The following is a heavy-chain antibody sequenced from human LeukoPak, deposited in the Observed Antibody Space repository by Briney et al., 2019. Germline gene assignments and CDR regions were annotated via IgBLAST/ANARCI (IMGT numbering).Heavy chain of an antibody. CDR3: ARDFGSGWYNYYYYMDV. J-gene: IGHJ6*03. V-gene: IGHV3-33*01. Sequence: GGSLRLSCAASGFTFSSYGMHWVRQAPGKGLEWVAVIWYDGSNKYYADSVKGRFTISSDNSKNTLYLQMNSLRAEDTAVYYCARDFGSGWYNYYYYMDVWGKGTTVTVSS. CDR1: GFTFSSYG. D-gene: IGHD6-19*01. CDR2: IWYDGSNK.